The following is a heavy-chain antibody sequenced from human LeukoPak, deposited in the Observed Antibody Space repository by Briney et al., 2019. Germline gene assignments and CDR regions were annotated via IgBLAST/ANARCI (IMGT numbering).Heavy chain of an antibody. D-gene: IGHD2-15*01. V-gene: IGHV3-23*01. J-gene: IGHJ4*02. CDR3: AKDLVVVAAPSDY. Sequence: GGSLRLSCAACGFTFSSYGMSWVRQAPGKGLEWVSAISGSGGSTYYADSVKGRFTISRDNSKNTLYLQMNSLRAEDTAVYYCAKDLVVVAAPSDYWGQGTLVTVSS. CDR2: ISGSGGST. CDR1: GFTFSSYG.